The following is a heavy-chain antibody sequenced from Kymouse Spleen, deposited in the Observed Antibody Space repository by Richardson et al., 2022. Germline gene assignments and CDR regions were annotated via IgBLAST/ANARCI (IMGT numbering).Heavy chain of an antibody. D-gene: IGHD3-9*01. J-gene: IGHJ4*02. CDR2: INHSGST. V-gene: IGHV4-34*01. Sequence: QVQLQQWGAGLLKPSETLSLTCAVYGGSFSGYYWSWIRQPPGKGLEWIGEINHSGSTNYNPSLKSRVTISVDTSKNQFSLKLSSVTAADTAVYYCARGQYDIFDYWGQGTLVTVSS. CDR1: GGSFSGYY. CDR3: ARGQYDIFDY.